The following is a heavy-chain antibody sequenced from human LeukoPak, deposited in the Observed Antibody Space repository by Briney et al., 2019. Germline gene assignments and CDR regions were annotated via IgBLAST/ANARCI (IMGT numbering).Heavy chain of an antibody. Sequence: GGSLRLSCAASGFTFSSYWMHWVRQAPGKGLVWVSRIASDGSSTTYADSVKGRFSISRDNAKNTLYLQMNSLRVEDTAVYYCARGRPHGNDCWGQGTLVTVSS. CDR2: IASDGSST. CDR3: ARGRPHGNDC. V-gene: IGHV3-74*01. J-gene: IGHJ4*02. D-gene: IGHD4-23*01. CDR1: GFTFSSYW.